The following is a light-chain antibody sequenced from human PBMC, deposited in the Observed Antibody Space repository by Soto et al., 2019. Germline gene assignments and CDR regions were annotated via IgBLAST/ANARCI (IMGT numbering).Light chain of an antibody. V-gene: IGKV3-15*01. CDR2: ATS. CDR3: QQDSAWPPYT. Sequence: ETVMTQSPVTLSVSPGERATLSCRASQSIGTNLAWYQEKPGQAPRLLMYATSTRATGIPARFIGSGSGTEFTLTISSLQSEDSSVYFCQQDSAWPPYTFGQGTQLEIK. J-gene: IGKJ2*01. CDR1: QSIGTN.